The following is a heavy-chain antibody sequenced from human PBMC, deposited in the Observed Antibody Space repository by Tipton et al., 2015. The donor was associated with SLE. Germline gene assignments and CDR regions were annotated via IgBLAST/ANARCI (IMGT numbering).Heavy chain of an antibody. CDR3: ARVISSYYYDSSGYFPDAFDI. J-gene: IGHJ3*02. Sequence: TLSLTCTVSGGSISSHYWSWIRQPPGKGLEWIGYIYYSGSTNYNPSLKSRVTISVDTSKNQFSLKLSSVTAADTAVYYCARVISSYYYDSSGYFPDAFDIWGQGTMVAVSS. D-gene: IGHD3-22*01. CDR2: IYYSGST. V-gene: IGHV4-59*11. CDR1: GGSISSHY.